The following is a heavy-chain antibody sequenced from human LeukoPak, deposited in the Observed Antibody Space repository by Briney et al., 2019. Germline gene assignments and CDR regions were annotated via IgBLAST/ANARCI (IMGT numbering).Heavy chain of an antibody. J-gene: IGHJ5*02. CDR1: GGSISSSSYY. D-gene: IGHD6-6*01. CDR2: IYYSGST. Sequence: PSETLSLTCTVSGGSISSSSYYWGWIRQPPGKGLEWIGSIYYSGSTYYNPSLKSRVTISVDTSKNQFSLKLSSVTAADTAVYYCARHPPLKQLGGFDPWGQGTLVTVSS. V-gene: IGHV4-39*01. CDR3: ARHPPLKQLGGFDP.